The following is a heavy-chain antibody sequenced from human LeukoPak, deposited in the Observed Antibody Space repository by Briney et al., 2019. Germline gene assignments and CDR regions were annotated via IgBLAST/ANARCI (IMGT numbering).Heavy chain of an antibody. CDR2: TSGSGAST. V-gene: IGHV3-23*01. J-gene: IGHJ4*02. CDR1: GFTFSSYA. Sequence: GRSLRLSCAASGFTFSSYAMSWVRQAPGKRLEWVSGTSGSGASTYYANSVKGRFTISRDNSKSTLYLQMHNLRADDTAVYYCAKSAWSWNQRTFLDSWGQGSLVAVS. CDR3: AKSAWSWNQRTFLDS. D-gene: IGHD1-14*01.